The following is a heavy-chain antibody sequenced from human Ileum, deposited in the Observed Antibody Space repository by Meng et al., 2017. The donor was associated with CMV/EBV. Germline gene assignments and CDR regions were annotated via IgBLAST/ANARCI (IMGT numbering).Heavy chain of an antibody. D-gene: IGHD1-14*01. V-gene: IGHV3-74*03. CDR1: GFTISPNG. CDR3: ARDTEGY. Sequence: LGLSGVASGFTISPNGMQWVRHVPGKGLVWVSGINNDGSRATYADFVKGRFTISRDNAKNTAYLEMNSLGPEDTAMYYCARDTEGYWGQGTLVTVSS. J-gene: IGHJ4*02. CDR2: INNDGSRA.